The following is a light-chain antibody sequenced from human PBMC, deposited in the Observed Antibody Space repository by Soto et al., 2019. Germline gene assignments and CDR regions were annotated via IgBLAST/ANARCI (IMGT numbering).Light chain of an antibody. V-gene: IGLV2-11*01. CDR3: CSYEGSYTVAV. CDR1: SSDVGGYNY. Sequence: QSALTQPRSVSGSPGQSVTISCTGTSSDVGGYNYLSWYQQQPGKAPKLMIYDVSKRPSGVHDRFSGSKSGNTASRTISGLQAEDEADYYCCSYEGSYTVAVFGGGTKLTLL. J-gene: IGLJ2*01. CDR2: DVS.